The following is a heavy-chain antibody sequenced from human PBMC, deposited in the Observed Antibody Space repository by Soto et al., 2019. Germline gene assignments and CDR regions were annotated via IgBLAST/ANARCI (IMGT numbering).Heavy chain of an antibody. J-gene: IGHJ5*01. V-gene: IGHV4-30-4*01. CDR1: GDSISTIDYF. Sequence: PSETLSLTCTVSGDSISTIDYFWAWIRQPPGQTLEYIGYIYNSATTYYNPSFEGRVAISLDTSKSQFSLTVTSVTAGDTAVYFCARGRYCLTGSCFPNWFDSWGRGTLVTVSS. CDR2: IYNSATT. CDR3: ARGRYCLTGSCFPNWFDS. D-gene: IGHD2-15*01.